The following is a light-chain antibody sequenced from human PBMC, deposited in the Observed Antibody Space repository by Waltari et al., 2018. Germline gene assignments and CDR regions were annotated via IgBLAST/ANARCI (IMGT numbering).Light chain of an antibody. CDR3: QQRSNWPPIT. Sequence: IVLTQSPATLSLSPGERATLSCRASQSVSSYLAWYQQKPGQAPRLLIYDASNRATGIPARFSGSGSGTDFTLTISSLEPEDFAVYYCQQRSNWPPITFGLGTKVDIK. CDR1: QSVSSY. J-gene: IGKJ3*01. CDR2: DAS. V-gene: IGKV3-11*01.